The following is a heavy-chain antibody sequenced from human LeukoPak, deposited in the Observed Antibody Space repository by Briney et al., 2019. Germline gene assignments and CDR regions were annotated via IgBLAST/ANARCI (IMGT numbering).Heavy chain of an antibody. V-gene: IGHV4-38-2*01. CDR3: ARRYYDFWSGYSSFDY. CDR2: IYHSGST. CDR1: GYSISSGYY. Sequence: SETLSLTCALSGYSISSGYYWGWIRQPPGKGLEWIGSIYHSGSTYYNPSLKSRVTISVDTSKNQFSLKLSSVTAADTAVYYCARRYYDFWSGYSSFDYWGQGTLVTVSS. D-gene: IGHD3-3*01. J-gene: IGHJ4*02.